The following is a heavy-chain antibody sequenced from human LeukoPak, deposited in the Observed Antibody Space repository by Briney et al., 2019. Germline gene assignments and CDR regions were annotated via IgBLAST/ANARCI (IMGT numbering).Heavy chain of an antibody. Sequence: PSETLSLTCAVYGGSFSCYDWSWIRQAPGKGLEWVGEISHSGSTNYNPSLKSRVTISVDTSKNQFSLQLSSVTAADKAVYYCARGGYSSSWYIYSPSLGFDYWGQGTLVTVSS. CDR3: ARGGYSSSWYIYSPSLGFDY. CDR1: GGSFSCYD. CDR2: ISHSGST. V-gene: IGHV4-34*01. D-gene: IGHD6-13*01. J-gene: IGHJ4*02.